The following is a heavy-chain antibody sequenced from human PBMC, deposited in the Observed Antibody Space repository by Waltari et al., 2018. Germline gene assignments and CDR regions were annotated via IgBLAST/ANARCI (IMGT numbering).Heavy chain of an antibody. V-gene: IGHV4-61*02. D-gene: IGHD3-10*01. J-gene: IGHJ6*02. CDR1: GGSISSGRYY. CDR3: ARAKYYYGSGSYYKGHYYYGMDV. Sequence: QVQLQESGPGLVKPSQTLSLTCTVSGGSISSGRYYWIWIRQPAGTGLEWIGRIYTRGSTNYNPSLKSRVTISVDTSKNQFSLKLSSVTAADTAVYYWARAKYYYGSGSYYKGHYYYGMDVWGQGTTVTVSS. CDR2: IYTRGST.